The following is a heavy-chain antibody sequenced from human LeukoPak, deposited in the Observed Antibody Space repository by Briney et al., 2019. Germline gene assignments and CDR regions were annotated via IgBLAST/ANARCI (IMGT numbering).Heavy chain of an antibody. CDR2: INHSGST. Sequence: PSETLSLTCAVYGGSFSGYYWSWIRQPPGKGLEWIGEINHSGSTNYNPSLKSRVTISVDTSKNQFSLKLSSVTAADTAVYYCARGTVPAAIRKVSYGMDVWGQGTTVTVSS. D-gene: IGHD2-2*02. CDR3: ARGTVPAAIRKVSYGMDV. V-gene: IGHV4-34*01. CDR1: GGSFSGYY. J-gene: IGHJ6*02.